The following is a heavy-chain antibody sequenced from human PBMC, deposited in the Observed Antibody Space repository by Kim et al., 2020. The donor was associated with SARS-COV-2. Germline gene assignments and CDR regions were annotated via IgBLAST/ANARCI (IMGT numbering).Heavy chain of an antibody. CDR3: ARVGSSSWYFDY. Sequence: KNYVDAVKDRFTIARDNAKNSLYLKMNSLRAEDTAVYYCARVGSSSWYFDYWGQGTLVTVSS. V-gene: IGHV3-7*01. CDR2: K. J-gene: IGHJ4*02. D-gene: IGHD6-13*01.